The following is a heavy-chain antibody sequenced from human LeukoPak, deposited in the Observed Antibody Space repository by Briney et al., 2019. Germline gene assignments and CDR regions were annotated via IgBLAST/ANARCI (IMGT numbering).Heavy chain of an antibody. Sequence: HTGGSLRLSCAASGFTFSRYWMRWVRQAPGKGLEWVASINQDGSEKYYVDSVKGRFTISRDNAKGSLYLQMNSLRAEDTAVYYCARAGVPAASDYWGQGTLVTVSS. CDR2: INQDGSEK. V-gene: IGHV3-7*01. J-gene: IGHJ4*02. CDR3: ARAGVPAASDY. D-gene: IGHD2-2*01. CDR1: GFTFSRYW.